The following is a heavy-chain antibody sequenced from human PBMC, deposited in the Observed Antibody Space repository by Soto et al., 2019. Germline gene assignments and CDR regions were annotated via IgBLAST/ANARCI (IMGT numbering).Heavy chain of an antibody. CDR1: GGSISSGGYY. V-gene: IGHV4-31*03. J-gene: IGHJ4*02. Sequence: QVQLQESGPGLVKPSQTLSLTCTVSGGSISSGGYYWSWIRQHPGKGLEWSGYIYYSGSTYYNPSLSSRATISVDTSNTQCSLKLSSVTAAHTAVYYCAGEGGIVGATAADYWGQGTLVTVSS. D-gene: IGHD1-26*01. CDR2: IYYSGST. CDR3: AGEGGIVGATAADY.